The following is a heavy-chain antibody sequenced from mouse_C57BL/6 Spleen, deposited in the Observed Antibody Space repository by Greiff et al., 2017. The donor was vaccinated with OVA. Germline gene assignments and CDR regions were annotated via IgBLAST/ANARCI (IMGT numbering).Heavy chain of an antibody. CDR3: ARGPDYYGSSYFDY. J-gene: IGHJ2*01. V-gene: IGHV1-61*01. Sequence: QVQLQQPGAELVRPGSSVKLSCKASGYTFTSYWMDWVKQRPGQGLEWIGNIYPSDSETHYNQKFKDKATLTVDKSSSTAYMQLSSLTSEDSAVYYCARGPDYYGSSYFDYWGQGTTLTVSS. CDR2: IYPSDSET. D-gene: IGHD1-1*01. CDR1: GYTFTSYW.